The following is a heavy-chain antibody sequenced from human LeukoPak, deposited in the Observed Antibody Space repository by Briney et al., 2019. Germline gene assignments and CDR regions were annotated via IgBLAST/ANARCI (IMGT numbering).Heavy chain of an antibody. V-gene: IGHV3-66*01. CDR2: IYSGGST. D-gene: IGHD6-19*01. J-gene: IGHJ4*02. CDR1: GGSISSSDFY. CDR3: ASPYSSGWYSFDY. Sequence: QTSETLSLTCTVSGGSISSSDFYWGWIRQPPGKGLEWVSVIYSGGSTYYADSVKGRFTISRDNSKNTLYLQMNSLRAEDTAVYYCASPYSSGWYSFDYWGQGTLVTVSS.